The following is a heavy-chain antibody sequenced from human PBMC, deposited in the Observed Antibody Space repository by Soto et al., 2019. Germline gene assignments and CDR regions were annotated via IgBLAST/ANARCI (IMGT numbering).Heavy chain of an antibody. Sequence: QVPLVQSGAEVKKPGASVKVSCKASGYTFTGYYMHWVRQAPGQGLEWMGWSNPNSGGTNYAQKLQGWVTMTRDTSISTADMELRRLRSDDTAGYYRARGGSGDYSGVDYWGQGTLVTVSS. CDR2: SNPNSGGT. CDR3: ARGGSGDYSGVDY. V-gene: IGHV1-2*04. CDR1: GYTFTGYY. D-gene: IGHD4-17*01. J-gene: IGHJ4*02.